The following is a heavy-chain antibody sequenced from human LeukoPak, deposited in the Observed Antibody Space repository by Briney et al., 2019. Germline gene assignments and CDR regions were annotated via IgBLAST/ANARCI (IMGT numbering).Heavy chain of an antibody. V-gene: IGHV1-69*04. CDR2: IIPIFGIA. D-gene: IGHD3-22*01. CDR1: GGTFSSYA. CDR3: AGSGYYDSSGSAYYGMDV. Sequence: ASVKVSCKASGGTFSSYAISWVRQAPGQGLKWMGRIIPIFGIANSAQKFQGRVTITADKSTSTAYMELSSLRYEDRAVYYCAGSGYYDSSGSAYYGMDVWGQGTTVTVSS. J-gene: IGHJ6*02.